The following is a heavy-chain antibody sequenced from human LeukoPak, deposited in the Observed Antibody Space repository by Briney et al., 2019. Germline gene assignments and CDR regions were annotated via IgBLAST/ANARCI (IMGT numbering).Heavy chain of an antibody. J-gene: IGHJ6*02. Sequence: PSETLSLTCTVSGGSISSYYWSWIRQPPGKGLEWIGYIYYSGSTNYNPSLKSRVTISVDTSKNQFSLKLSSVTADDTAVYYCARDRVGDSSGYYYITNYYYHGMDVWGQGTTVTVSS. CDR2: IYYSGST. D-gene: IGHD3-22*01. CDR3: ARDRVGDSSGYYYITNYYYHGMDV. V-gene: IGHV4-59*01. CDR1: GGSISSYY.